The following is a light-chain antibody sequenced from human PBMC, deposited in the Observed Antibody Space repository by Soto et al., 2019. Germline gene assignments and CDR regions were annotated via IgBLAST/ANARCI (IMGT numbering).Light chain of an antibody. J-gene: IGKJ5*01. CDR3: QQYNNWPPIT. Sequence: IVSTQSPGTLSLSPGERATHSCRASQSVSSSYLAWYQQKPGQAPRLLIYGASTRATGIPARFSGSGSGTEFTLTISSLQSEDFAVYYCQQYNNWPPITFGQGTRLEIK. V-gene: IGKV3-15*01. CDR1: QSVSSSY. CDR2: GAS.